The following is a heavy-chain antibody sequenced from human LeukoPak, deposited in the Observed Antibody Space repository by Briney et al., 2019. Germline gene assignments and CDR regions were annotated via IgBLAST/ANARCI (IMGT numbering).Heavy chain of an antibody. J-gene: IGHJ1*01. V-gene: IGHV7-4-1*02. CDR2: IDTKTGNP. Sequence: ASVKVSCKASGYTFSSCAINWVRQAPGQGLEYMGWIDTKTGNPTYAQGFTGRFVFSLDTSVSAAYLQISSLKAEDTAVYYCARHEYRGGDCYWFQHWGQGTLVTVSS. CDR3: ARHEYRGGDCYWFQH. CDR1: GYTFSSCA. D-gene: IGHD2-21*02.